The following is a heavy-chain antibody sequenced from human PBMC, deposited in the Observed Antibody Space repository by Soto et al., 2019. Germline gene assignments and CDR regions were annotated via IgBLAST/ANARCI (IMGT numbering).Heavy chain of an antibody. CDR1: GGTFSSYA. CDR3: AREGSGYLSNWFDP. Sequence: SGKVSCKASGGTFSSYAISWVRQAPGQGLEWMGGIIPIFGTANYAQKFQGRVTITADESTSTAYMELSSLRSEDTAVYYCAREGSGYLSNWFDPWGQGALVTVSS. J-gene: IGHJ5*02. D-gene: IGHD5-12*01. V-gene: IGHV1-69*13. CDR2: IIPIFGTA.